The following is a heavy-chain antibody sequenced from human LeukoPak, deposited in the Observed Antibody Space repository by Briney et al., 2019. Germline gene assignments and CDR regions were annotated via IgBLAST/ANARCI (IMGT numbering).Heavy chain of an antibody. CDR1: GGTFSSYA. D-gene: IGHD6-13*01. Sequence: AVKVSCKACGGTFSSYAISWVRQAPGQGLEWMGRIIPILGIANYAQKFQGRVTITADKSTSTAYMELSSLRSEDTAVYYCARLMKVPGIAAAGTGIDAFDIWGQGTMVTVSS. CDR3: ARLMKVPGIAAAGTGIDAFDI. CDR2: IIPILGIA. V-gene: IGHV1-69*04. J-gene: IGHJ3*02.